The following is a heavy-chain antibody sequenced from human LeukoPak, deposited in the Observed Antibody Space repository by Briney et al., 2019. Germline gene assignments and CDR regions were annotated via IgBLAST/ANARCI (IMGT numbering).Heavy chain of an antibody. CDR2: IYSGGNT. V-gene: IGHV3-53*01. CDR1: GFTVSSNY. J-gene: IGHJ4*02. CDR3: ARDRVGAPTNCDY. D-gene: IGHD1-26*01. Sequence: PGGSLRLSCATSGFTVSSNYKSWVRQAPGKGLDWVSVIYSGGNTYYADSVKGRFTISRDNSKNTLYLQMNSLRAEDTAVYYCARDRVGAPTNCDYWGQGTLVTVSS.